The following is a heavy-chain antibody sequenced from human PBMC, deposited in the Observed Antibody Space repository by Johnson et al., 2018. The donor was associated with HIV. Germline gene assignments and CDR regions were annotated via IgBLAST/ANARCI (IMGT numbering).Heavy chain of an antibody. V-gene: IGHV3-20*04. D-gene: IGHD3-10*01. Sequence: MLLVESGGGLVRPGGSLRLSCAASGFTFDDYGMTWVRQVPGKGLEWVSGINWNGGTTAYADSVKGRFTISRDNAKTTVYLQMKSLRAEDTAVYYCAREVRGPRGGFDIWGQGKMVTVSS. CDR1: GFTFDDYG. J-gene: IGHJ3*02. CDR3: AREVRGPRGGFDI. CDR2: INWNGGTT.